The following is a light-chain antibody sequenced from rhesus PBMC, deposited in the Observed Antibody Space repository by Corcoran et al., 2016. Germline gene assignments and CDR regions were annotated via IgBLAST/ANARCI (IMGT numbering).Light chain of an antibody. J-gene: IGKJ2*01. CDR2: KAS. CDR3: LQYTGNPPYI. Sequence: DIQMTQSPSSLSASVGDRVTITCRASENVNNYLHWYQQRPGKAPNLLIYKASSLQSGVPSRFSGSGSGTDFTLTISSLQPEDCATYYCLQYTGNPPYIFGQGTKVEIK. V-gene: IGKV1-22*01. CDR1: ENVNNY.